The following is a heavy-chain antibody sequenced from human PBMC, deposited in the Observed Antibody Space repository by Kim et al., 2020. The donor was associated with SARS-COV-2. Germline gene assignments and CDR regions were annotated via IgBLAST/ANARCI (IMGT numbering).Heavy chain of an antibody. CDR2: INAGNGNT. V-gene: IGHV1-3*01. D-gene: IGHD6-19*01. CDR1: GYTFTSYA. Sequence: ASVKVSCKASGYTFTSYAMHWVRQAPGQRLEWMGWINAGNGNTKYSQKFQGRVTITRDTSASTAYMELSSLRSEDTAVYYCARGVGKWLPFDYWGQGTLVTVSS. J-gene: IGHJ4*02. CDR3: ARGVGKWLPFDY.